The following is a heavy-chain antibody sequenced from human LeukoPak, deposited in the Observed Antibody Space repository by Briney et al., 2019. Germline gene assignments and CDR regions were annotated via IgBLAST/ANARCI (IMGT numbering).Heavy chain of an antibody. CDR3: ARDRHIVVDPFDY. Sequence: KAGGSLRLSCAASGFTFSSYSMSWVRQAPGKGLEWVSSVSSSSSYIYYADSVKGRFTISRDNAKNSLYLQMNSLRAEDTAVYYCARDRHIVVDPFDYWGQGTLVTVSS. CDR2: VSSSSSYI. J-gene: IGHJ4*02. CDR1: GFTFSSYS. D-gene: IGHD2-2*01. V-gene: IGHV3-21*01.